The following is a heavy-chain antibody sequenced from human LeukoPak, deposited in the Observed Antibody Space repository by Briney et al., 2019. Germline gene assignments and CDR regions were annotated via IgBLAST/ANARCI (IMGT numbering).Heavy chain of an antibody. CDR2: IWFDGSYK. Sequence: GGSLRLSCAASGFTFSDYGMHWVRQAPGKGLEWMAVIWFDGSYKYYGDSVKGRFTISRDNSKNTLYLQVNSLRAEDTAVYYCARGVHVDAETYYFDPWGQGTMVTVSS. J-gene: IGHJ4*02. CDR1: GFTFSDYG. V-gene: IGHV3-33*01. D-gene: IGHD5-18*01. CDR3: ARGVHVDAETYYFDP.